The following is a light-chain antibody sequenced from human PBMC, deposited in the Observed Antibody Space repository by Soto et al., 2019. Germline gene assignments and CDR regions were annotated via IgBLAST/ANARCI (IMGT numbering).Light chain of an antibody. CDR1: QSVSSY. CDR3: QQRSNWPVT. Sequence: DIVLTQSPATLSVSPGEGATLSCRASQSVSSYLAWYQQKPGKAPRLLIYDASNRATGIPARFSGSGSGTEFTLIISSLEPEDFAAYYCQQRSNWPVTFGQGTKVEVK. V-gene: IGKV3-11*01. J-gene: IGKJ1*01. CDR2: DAS.